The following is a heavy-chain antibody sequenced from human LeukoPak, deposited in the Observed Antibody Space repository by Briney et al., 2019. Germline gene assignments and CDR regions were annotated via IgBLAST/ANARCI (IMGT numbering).Heavy chain of an antibody. J-gene: IGHJ3*02. V-gene: IGHV3-23*01. Sequence: GGSLRLSCAASGFTVSSNYMSWVRQAPGKGLEWVSVISGSGGSTYYADSVKGRFTISRDNSKNTLYLQMNSLRAEDTAVYYCATQKYYYDSSGYYYIAFDIWGQGTMVAVSS. CDR3: ATQKYYYDSSGYYYIAFDI. CDR2: ISGSGGST. CDR1: GFTVSSNY. D-gene: IGHD3-22*01.